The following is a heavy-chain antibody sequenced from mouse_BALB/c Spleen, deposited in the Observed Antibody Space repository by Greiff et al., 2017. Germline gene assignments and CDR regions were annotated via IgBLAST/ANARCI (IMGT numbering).Heavy chain of an antibody. D-gene: IGHD2-4*01. CDR2: ISSGSSTI. Sequence: EVKLMESGGGLVQPGGSRKLSCAASGFTFSSFGMHWVRQAPEKGLEWVAYISSGSSTIYYADTVKGRFTISRDNPKNTLFLQMTSLRSEDTAMYYCARRAMMTTRGYAMDYWGQGTSVTVSS. J-gene: IGHJ4*01. V-gene: IGHV5-17*02. CDR1: GFTFSSFG. CDR3: ARRAMMTTRGYAMDY.